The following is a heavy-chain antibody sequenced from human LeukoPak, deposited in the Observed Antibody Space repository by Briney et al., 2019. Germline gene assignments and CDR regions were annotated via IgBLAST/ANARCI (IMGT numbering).Heavy chain of an antibody. CDR2: ISSSGSTI. CDR3: AGLLPPYYYYGMDV. V-gene: IGHV3-11*01. CDR1: GFTFSDYY. Sequence: GGSLRLSCAASGFTFSDYYMSWIRQAPGKGLEWVSYISSSGSTIYYADSVKGRFTISRDNAKNSLYLQMNSLRAEDTAVYYCAGLLPPYYYYGMDVWGQGTTVTVSS. J-gene: IGHJ6*02.